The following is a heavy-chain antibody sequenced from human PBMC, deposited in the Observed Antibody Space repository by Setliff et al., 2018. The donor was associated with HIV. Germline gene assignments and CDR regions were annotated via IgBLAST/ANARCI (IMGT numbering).Heavy chain of an antibody. J-gene: IGHJ4*02. CDR3: ARDPWVRGVIMAPDY. V-gene: IGHV4-38-2*02. CDR2: IYHSGST. Sequence: SETLSLTCAVSGYSISSGYYWGWIRQPPGKGLEWIGNIYHSGSTYYNPSLKSRVTISVDTSKNQFSLKLSSVTAADTAVYYCARDPWVRGVIMAPDYWGQGTLVTVSS. CDR1: GYSISSGYY. D-gene: IGHD3-10*01.